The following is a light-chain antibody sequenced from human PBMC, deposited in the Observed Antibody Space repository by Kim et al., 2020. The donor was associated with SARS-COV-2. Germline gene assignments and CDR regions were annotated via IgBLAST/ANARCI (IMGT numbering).Light chain of an antibody. CDR3: QQLNSYPRLT. J-gene: IGKJ4*01. CDR2: AAS. V-gene: IGKV1-9*01. Sequence: DIQLTQSPSFLSASVGDRVTITCRASQGISSYLAWYQQKPGKAPKLLIYAASTLQSGVPSRFSGSGSGTEFTLTISSLQPEDFATYSCQQLNSYPRLTFGGGTKGDIK. CDR1: QGISSY.